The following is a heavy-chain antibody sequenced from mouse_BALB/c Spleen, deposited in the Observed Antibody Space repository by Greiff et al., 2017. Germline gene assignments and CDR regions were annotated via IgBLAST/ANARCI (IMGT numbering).Heavy chain of an antibody. D-gene: IGHD1-1*01. CDR2: IWSGGST. Sequence: QVQLQQSGPGLVQPSQSLSITCTVSGFSLTSFGVHWVRQSPGKGLEWLGVIWSGGSTDYNAAFISRLSISKDNSTSQVFFKMNSLQANDTAIYYCARYYGSSYDYAMDYWGQGTSVTVSS. J-gene: IGHJ4*01. CDR1: GFSLTSFG. V-gene: IGHV2-2*02. CDR3: ARYYGSSYDYAMDY.